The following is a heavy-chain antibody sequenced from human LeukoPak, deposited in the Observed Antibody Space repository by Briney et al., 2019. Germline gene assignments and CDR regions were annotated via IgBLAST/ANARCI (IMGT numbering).Heavy chain of an antibody. CDR1: GFSFANYA. J-gene: IGHJ4*02. Sequence: GGSLRLSCAASGFSFANYAMSWVRQAPGKGLEWVSRIRGSGGSTNYADSVKGRFTISRDNSKITLYLQMNSLRAEDTAVYYCAKDGSNGDYGDYAEVDYWGQGTLVTVSS. CDR2: IRGSGGST. V-gene: IGHV3-23*01. CDR3: AKDGSNGDYGDYAEVDY. D-gene: IGHD4-17*01.